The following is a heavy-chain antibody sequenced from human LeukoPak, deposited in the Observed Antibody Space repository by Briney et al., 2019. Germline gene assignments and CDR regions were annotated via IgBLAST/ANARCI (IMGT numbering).Heavy chain of an antibody. Sequence: GGSLRLSCAASGFTFSNFAIHWVRQAPGKGLEWVAVISYDGSAKYYADSVKGRFSISRDNFKNTLYLQMNSLRAEDTAVYYCARTSSSWYFDYWGQGTLVTVSS. D-gene: IGHD6-13*01. CDR3: ARTSSSWYFDY. V-gene: IGHV3-30*04. J-gene: IGHJ4*02. CDR2: ISYDGSAK. CDR1: GFTFSNFA.